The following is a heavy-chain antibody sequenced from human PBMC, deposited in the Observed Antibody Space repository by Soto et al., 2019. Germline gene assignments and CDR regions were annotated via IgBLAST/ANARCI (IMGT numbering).Heavy chain of an antibody. CDR3: ARGPSDYGGNLWYFDL. J-gene: IGHJ2*01. CDR2: INPSGGST. D-gene: IGHD4-17*01. V-gene: IGHV1-46*01. Sequence: ASVKVSCKAPGGTFSNHAINWVRQAPGQGLEWMGIINPSGGSTSYAQKFQGRVTMTRDMSTSTVYMELSSLRSEDTAVYYCARGPSDYGGNLWYFDLWGRGTLVTVSS. CDR1: GGTFSNHA.